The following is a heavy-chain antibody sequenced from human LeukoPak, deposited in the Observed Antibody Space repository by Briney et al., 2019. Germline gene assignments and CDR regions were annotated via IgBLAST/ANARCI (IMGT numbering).Heavy chain of an antibody. CDR1: GFPFQERG. D-gene: IGHD2-2*01. Sequence: GRSLGLSFASSGFPFQERGMHWVRQAPGHGLGGVLIISWRGDRIGYAGAVKGRFSISRDNAKNSLFLQMNSLSVEDTALYYCAKDLGGSATTVWGQGTLVSVLS. J-gene: IGHJ4*02. CDR2: ISWRGDRI. V-gene: IGHV3-9*01. CDR3: AKDLGGSATTV.